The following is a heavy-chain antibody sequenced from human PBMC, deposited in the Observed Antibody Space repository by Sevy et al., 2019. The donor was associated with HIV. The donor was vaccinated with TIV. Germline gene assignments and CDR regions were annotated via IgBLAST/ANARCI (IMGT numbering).Heavy chain of an antibody. V-gene: IGHV3-48*02. Sequence: GGSLRLSCAASGFTFSHHNMNWVRQAPGKGLEWISYISKSGSTTYFADSVRGRFTISRDNAKNSLFMEMHSLTDEDTAVYYCAREKNQELGTIPLDSWGRGIQVTVSS. CDR3: AREKNQELGTIPLDS. J-gene: IGHJ4*02. D-gene: IGHD7-27*01. CDR2: ISKSGSTT. CDR1: GFTFSHHN.